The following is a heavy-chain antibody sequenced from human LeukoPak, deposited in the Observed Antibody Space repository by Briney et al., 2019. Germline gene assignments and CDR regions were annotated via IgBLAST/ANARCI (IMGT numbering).Heavy chain of an antibody. D-gene: IGHD6-19*01. V-gene: IGHV4-34*01. J-gene: IGHJ4*02. CDR3: ARKTAGTFDY. CDR2: INHSGST. CDR1: GGSFSGYY. Sequence: SETLSLTCAVYGGSFSGYYWSWIRQPPGRGLEWIGEINHSGSTNYNPSLKSRVTISVDTSKNQFSLKLSSVTAADTAVYYCARKTAGTFDYWGQGTLVTVSS.